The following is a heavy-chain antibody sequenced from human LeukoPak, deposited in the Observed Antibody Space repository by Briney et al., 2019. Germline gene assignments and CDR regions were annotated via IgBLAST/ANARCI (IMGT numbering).Heavy chain of an antibody. J-gene: IGHJ5*02. CDR3: ARVVVVAYSNWFDP. D-gene: IGHD2-15*01. V-gene: IGHV4-39*07. Sequence: SETLSLTCTVSGGSISSSTYYWAWVRQPPGKGLEWIASIYYSGSTYYNPSLKSRVTISVDTSKNQFSLKLSSVTAADTAVYYCARVVVVAYSNWFDPWGQGTLVTVSS. CDR2: IYYSGST. CDR1: GGSISSSTYY.